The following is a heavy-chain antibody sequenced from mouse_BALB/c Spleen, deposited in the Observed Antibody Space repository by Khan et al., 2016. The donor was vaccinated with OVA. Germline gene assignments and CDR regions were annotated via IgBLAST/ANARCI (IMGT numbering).Heavy chain of an antibody. CDR1: GFTFTTYA. CDR3: ASSPYGNFAY. J-gene: IGHJ3*01. Sequence: EVQLVESGGGLVKPGGSLKLSCAASGFTFTTYAMSWVRQTPEKRLEWVATISSYGDYTYYPDNVTGRFTISRDTAKNTLFLQMSSLRSEDTAMYYCASSPYGNFAYWGQGTRVTVSA. D-gene: IGHD2-1*01. CDR2: ISSYGDYT. V-gene: IGHV5-9-3*01.